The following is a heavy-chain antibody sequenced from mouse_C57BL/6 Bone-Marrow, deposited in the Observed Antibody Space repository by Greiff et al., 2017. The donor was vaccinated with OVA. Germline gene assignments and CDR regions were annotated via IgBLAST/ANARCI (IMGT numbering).Heavy chain of an antibody. CDR3: AREEVTTVVARGDY. D-gene: IGHD1-1*01. CDR1: GYTFTDYY. CDR2: INPYNGGT. J-gene: IGHJ2*01. Sequence: EVQLQQSGPVLVKPGASVKMSCKASGYTFTDYYMNWVKQSHGKSLEWIGVINPYNGGTSYNQKFKGKATLTVDKSSSTAYMELNSLTSEDSAVYYCAREEVTTVVARGDYWGQGTTLTVSS. V-gene: IGHV1-19*01.